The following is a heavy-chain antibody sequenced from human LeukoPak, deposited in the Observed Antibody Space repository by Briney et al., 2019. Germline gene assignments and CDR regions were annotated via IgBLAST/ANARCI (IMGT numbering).Heavy chain of an antibody. CDR3: AKEGGTRGTFDV. V-gene: IGHV3-11*05. D-gene: IGHD3/OR15-3a*01. CDR2: ILMSTNYT. Sequence: GGSLRLSCGASGFTLSDSYMSWIRQAPGKGLEWVSCILMSTNYTSYAASVKGRFTISRDNAKNSLYLQMNSLRAEDTALYYCAKEGGTRGTFDVWGQGTMVTVSS. CDR1: GFTLSDSY. J-gene: IGHJ3*01.